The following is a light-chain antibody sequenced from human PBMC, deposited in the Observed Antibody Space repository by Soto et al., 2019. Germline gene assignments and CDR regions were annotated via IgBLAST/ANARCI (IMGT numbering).Light chain of an antibody. CDR1: QSVSSSY. CDR2: GAS. Sequence: EIVLTQSPGTLSLSPGERATLSCRASQSVSSSYLAWYQQKPGQAPRLLIYGASSRATGIPDRFSGSGSGTDFTLTISRLEPEDFAVYYCQPYGSSSTFGRGTKVDIK. V-gene: IGKV3-20*01. CDR3: QPYGSSST. J-gene: IGKJ3*01.